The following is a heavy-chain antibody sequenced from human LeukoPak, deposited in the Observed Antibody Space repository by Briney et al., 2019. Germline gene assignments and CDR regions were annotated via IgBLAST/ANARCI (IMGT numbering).Heavy chain of an antibody. V-gene: IGHV3-66*02. CDR1: GFTVSYNY. CDR3: ARDVVVGGTNY. Sequence: GGSLRLSXAASGFTVSYNYMSWVRQAPGKGLEWVSLIYSGGSTYYTDSVKGRFTISRDNSKNTLYLQMNSLRAEDAAVYYCARDVVVGGTNYWGQGTLVTVSS. J-gene: IGHJ4*02. D-gene: IGHD1-26*01. CDR2: IYSGGST.